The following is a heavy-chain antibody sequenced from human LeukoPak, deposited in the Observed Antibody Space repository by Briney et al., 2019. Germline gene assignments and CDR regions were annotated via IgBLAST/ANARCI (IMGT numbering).Heavy chain of an antibody. CDR1: GFTFSDYY. J-gene: IGHJ6*02. CDR3: ASQAAAPTSYYYYGMDV. Sequence: PGGSLRLSCAASGFTFSDYYMSWIRQAPGKGLEWVSYISSSGSTIYYADSVKGRFTISRDNAKNSLYLQMNSLRAEDTAVYYCASQAAAPTSYYYYGMDVWGQGTTVTVSS. CDR2: ISSSGSTI. D-gene: IGHD6-13*01. V-gene: IGHV3-11*01.